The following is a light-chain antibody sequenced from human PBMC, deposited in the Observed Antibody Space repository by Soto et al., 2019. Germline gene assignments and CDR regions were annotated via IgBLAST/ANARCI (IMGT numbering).Light chain of an antibody. J-gene: IGKJ5*01. Sequence: EIVMTQSPATLSVSPGDGATLSCRASQSVDSNLAWYQQKPGQTPRLLMYGASTRPTGIPARFSGSGSGTDFTLTISSLEPEDFAVYYCQQRSNWPPGFGQGTRLEIK. V-gene: IGKV3-11*01. CDR3: QQRSNWPPG. CDR1: QSVDSN. CDR2: GAS.